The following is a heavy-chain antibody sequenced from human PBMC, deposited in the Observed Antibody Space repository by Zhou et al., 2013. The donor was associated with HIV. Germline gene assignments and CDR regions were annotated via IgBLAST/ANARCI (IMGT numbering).Heavy chain of an antibody. J-gene: IGHJ5*02. CDR1: GYTFTSYY. D-gene: IGHD6-6*01. CDR2: INPSGGST. CDR3: ARGVAARHGLDDWFDP. V-gene: IGHV1-46*01. Sequence: QVQLVQSGAEVKKPGASVKVSCKASGYTFTSYYMHWVRQAPGQGLEWMGIINPSGGSTSYAQKFQGRVTMTRDTSTSTVYMELSSLRSEDTAVYYCARGVAARHGLDDWFDPWGQGTLVTVSS.